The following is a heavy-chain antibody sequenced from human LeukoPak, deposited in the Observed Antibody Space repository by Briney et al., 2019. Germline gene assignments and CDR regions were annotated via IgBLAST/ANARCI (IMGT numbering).Heavy chain of an antibody. CDR2: IIPILGIA. Sequence: GASVKVSCKASGGTFSSYAISWVRQAPGQGLEWMGRIIPILGIANYAQKFQGRVTITADKSTSTAYMELSSLRSEDTAVYYCAKDFYPRYYYYGMDVWGQGTTVTVSS. CDR3: AKDFYPRYYYYGMDV. J-gene: IGHJ6*02. D-gene: IGHD2/OR15-2a*01. CDR1: GGTFSSYA. V-gene: IGHV1-69*04.